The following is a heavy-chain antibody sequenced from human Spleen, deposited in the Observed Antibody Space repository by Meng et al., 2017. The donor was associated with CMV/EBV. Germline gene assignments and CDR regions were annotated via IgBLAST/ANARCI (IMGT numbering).Heavy chain of an antibody. D-gene: IGHD5-12*01. CDR1: GFTFSNAW. CDR3: ARGGPNGYEQNYYYGMDV. CDR2: IKSKTDGGTT. V-gene: IGHV3-15*01. J-gene: IGHJ6*02. Sequence: GGSLRLSCAASGFTFSNAWMSWVRQAPGKGLEWVGRIKSKTDGGTTDYAAPVKGRFTISRDDSKNTLYLQMNSLKTEDTAVYYCARGGPNGYEQNYYYGMDVWGQGTTVTVSS.